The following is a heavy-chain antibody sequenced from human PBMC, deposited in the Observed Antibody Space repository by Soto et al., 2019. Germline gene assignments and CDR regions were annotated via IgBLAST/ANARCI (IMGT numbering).Heavy chain of an antibody. J-gene: IGHJ5*02. CDR3: ARERPDGARLDP. D-gene: IGHD6-6*01. Sequence: QVQLQESGPGLVKPSQTLSLTCTVSGGSSSSGDYYWSWIRQPPGKGLEWIWYIYYSGSTYYNPSLKSRVTISVDTSKNQFSLKLSSVTAADTAVYYCARERPDGARLDPWGQGTLVTVSS. CDR1: GGSSSSGDYY. CDR2: IYYSGST. V-gene: IGHV4-30-4*01.